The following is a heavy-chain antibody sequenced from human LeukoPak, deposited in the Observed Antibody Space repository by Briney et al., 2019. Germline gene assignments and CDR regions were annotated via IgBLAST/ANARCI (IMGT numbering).Heavy chain of an antibody. V-gene: IGHV4-4*07. CDR2: IYTTGST. D-gene: IGHD6-19*01. CDR3: ARGDSSGWWDFDY. CDR1: GGSINNYC. Sequence: SETLSLTCTVSGGSINNYCWSWIRQPAGKGLEWIGRIYTTGSTNYNPSLKSRVTMSVDTSKNQFSLKLSSATAADTAVYFCARGDSSGWWDFDYWGQGTLVTVSS. J-gene: IGHJ4*02.